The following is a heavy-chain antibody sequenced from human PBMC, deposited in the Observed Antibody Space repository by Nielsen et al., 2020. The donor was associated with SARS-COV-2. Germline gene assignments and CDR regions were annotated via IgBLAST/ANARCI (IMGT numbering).Heavy chain of an antibody. CDR2: INTNTGNP. Sequence: ASVKVSCKASGYTFTSYAMNWVRQAPGQGLEWMGWINTNTGNPTYAQGFTGRFVFSLDTSVSTAYLQISSLKADDTAVYYRARDYDSSGYYFGYWGQGTLVTVSS. V-gene: IGHV7-4-1*02. CDR3: ARDYDSSGYYFGY. CDR1: GYTFTSYA. J-gene: IGHJ4*02. D-gene: IGHD3-22*01.